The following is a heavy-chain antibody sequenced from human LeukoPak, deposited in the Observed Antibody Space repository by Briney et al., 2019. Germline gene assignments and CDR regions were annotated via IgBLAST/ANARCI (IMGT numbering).Heavy chain of an antibody. J-gene: IGHJ5*02. Sequence: GESLKISCKGSEYSFTSYWIGWLRQMPGKGLDWMGTIYPGDSDTRYSPSFQGRVTISADKSISTAYLQWSSLKASDNAMYYCARQFVFPNWFDPWGQGNLVTVSS. CDR1: EYSFTSYW. D-gene: IGHD2-21*01. CDR3: ARQFVFPNWFDP. CDR2: IYPGDSDT. V-gene: IGHV5-51*01.